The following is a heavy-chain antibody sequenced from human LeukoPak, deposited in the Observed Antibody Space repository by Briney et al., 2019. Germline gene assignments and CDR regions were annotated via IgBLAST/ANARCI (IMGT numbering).Heavy chain of an antibody. J-gene: IGHJ4*02. CDR1: GFTFSGYN. CDR3: AKVLYYYDSSGYYYFDY. D-gene: IGHD3-22*01. CDR2: ISGSGGST. V-gene: IGHV3-23*01. Sequence: QSGGSLRLSCAASGFTFSGYNMSWVRQAPGKGLEWVSAISGSGGSTYYADSVKGRLTISRDNSKNTLYLQMNSLRAEDTAVYYCAKVLYYYDSSGYYYFDYWGQGTLVTVSS.